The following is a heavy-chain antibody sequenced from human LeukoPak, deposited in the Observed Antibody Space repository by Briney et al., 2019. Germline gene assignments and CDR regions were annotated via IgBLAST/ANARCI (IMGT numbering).Heavy chain of an antibody. Sequence: NPGGSLRLSCAASGFTFSSYSMNWVRQAPGKGLEWVSSISSSSGYIYYAHSVKGRFTISRANAKNSLYLQMNSLRAEDTAVYYCAREGQQQPDYWGQGTLVTVSS. J-gene: IGHJ4*02. CDR1: GFTFSSYS. CDR3: AREGQQQPDY. V-gene: IGHV3-21*01. CDR2: ISSSSGYI. D-gene: IGHD6-13*01.